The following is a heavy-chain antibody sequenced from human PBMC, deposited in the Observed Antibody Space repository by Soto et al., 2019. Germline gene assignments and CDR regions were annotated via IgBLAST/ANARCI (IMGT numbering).Heavy chain of an antibody. J-gene: IGHJ4*02. V-gene: IGHV4-59*12. D-gene: IGHD5-12*01. Sequence: SSETLSLTCTVSGGSISSYYWSWIRQPPGKGLEWIGYIYYRGSTNYKPYLKRRDNISVDTSKNQFSLKLSSVTAADTAVYYCARGSGYDGRDYWGQGTLVTVSS. CDR3: ARGSGYDGRDY. CDR2: IYYRGST. CDR1: GGSISSYY.